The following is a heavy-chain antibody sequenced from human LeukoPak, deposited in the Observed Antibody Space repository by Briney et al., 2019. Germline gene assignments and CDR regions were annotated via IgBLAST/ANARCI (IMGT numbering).Heavy chain of an antibody. V-gene: IGHV4-34*01. CDR1: GGSFSGYY. CDR3: ARNASSLGAGAFDI. CDR2: INHSGST. D-gene: IGHD2-2*01. Sequence: PSETLSLTCAVYGGSFSGYYWSWIRQPPGKGLEWIGEINHSGSTNYNPSLKSRVTISVDTSKNQFSLKLSSVTAADTALYYCARNASSLGAGAFDIWGQGTMVTVSS. J-gene: IGHJ3*02.